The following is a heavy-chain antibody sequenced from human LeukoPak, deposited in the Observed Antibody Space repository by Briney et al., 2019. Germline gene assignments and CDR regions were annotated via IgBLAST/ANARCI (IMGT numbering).Heavy chain of an antibody. J-gene: IGHJ5*02. Sequence: PSETLSLTCTVSGGSISSYYWSWIRQPPGTGLEWIGYIYYSGSTNYNPSLKSRVTISVDTSKNQFSLKLSSVTAADTAVYYCARSPRGEYYGSGIIRWFDPWGQGTLVTVSS. D-gene: IGHD3-10*01. V-gene: IGHV4-59*08. CDR3: ARSPRGEYYGSGIIRWFDP. CDR2: IYYSGST. CDR1: GGSISSYY.